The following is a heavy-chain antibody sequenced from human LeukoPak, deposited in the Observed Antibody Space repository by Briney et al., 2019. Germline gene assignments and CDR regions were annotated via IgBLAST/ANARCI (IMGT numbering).Heavy chain of an antibody. CDR2: VSVSAGST. V-gene: IGHV3-23*01. J-gene: IGHJ5*01. Sequence: GGTLRLSCAVSGFTFSNYAMTWVRQAPGKGLDWVSAVSVSAGSTYYADSVKGRFTISRDNSKNTLYLQMNSLTAEDTPIYYCAKDLLRFDSWGQGTLVTVSS. CDR1: GFTFSNYA. CDR3: AKDLLRFDS.